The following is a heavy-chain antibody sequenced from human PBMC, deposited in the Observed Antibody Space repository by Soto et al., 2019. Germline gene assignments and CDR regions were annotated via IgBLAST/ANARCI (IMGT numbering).Heavy chain of an antibody. CDR2: INHSGGT. CDR3: ARGYYDCGSGYYRPRLAGRDV. CDR1: AASFHGYY. Sequence: SYTQSLTCAGDAASFHGYYWSSIGQPRGTCRTWIGEINHSGGTNYNPSLKSRVTISVDTSKNQFSLNLSSVTAADTAVYYCARGYYDCGSGYYRPRLAGRDVWGQGTTVTVS. V-gene: IGHV4-34*01. D-gene: IGHD3-3*01. J-gene: IGHJ6*02.